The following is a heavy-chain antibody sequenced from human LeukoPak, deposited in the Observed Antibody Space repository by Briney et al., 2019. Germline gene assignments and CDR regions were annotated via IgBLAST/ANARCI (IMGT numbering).Heavy chain of an antibody. J-gene: IGHJ4*02. CDR2: MNPNSGNT. D-gene: IGHD5-12*01. V-gene: IGHV1-8*01. Sequence: ASVKVSCKASGYTFTSYDINWVRQATGQGLERMGWMNPNSGNTGYAQKFQGRVTMTRNTSISTAYMELSSLRSEDTAVYYCARGTGYSGYDSSDYWGQGTLVTVSS. CDR1: GYTFTSYD. CDR3: ARGTGYSGYDSSDY.